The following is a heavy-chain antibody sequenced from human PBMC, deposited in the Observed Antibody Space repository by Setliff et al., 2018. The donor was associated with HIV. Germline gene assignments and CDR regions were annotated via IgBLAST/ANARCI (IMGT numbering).Heavy chain of an antibody. D-gene: IGHD3-10*01. CDR2: IYTSGST. J-gene: IGHJ6*03. CDR3: ARARGLLPYYYLDV. CDR1: GVSISGYY. V-gene: IGHV4-4*08. Sequence: SETLSLTCTVSGVSISGYYWSWIRQPPGKGLEWIGYIYTSGSTSYNPSLKSRVTISVDTSKNQFSLKLSSVTAADTAVYYCARARGLLPYYYLDVWGKGTTVTVS.